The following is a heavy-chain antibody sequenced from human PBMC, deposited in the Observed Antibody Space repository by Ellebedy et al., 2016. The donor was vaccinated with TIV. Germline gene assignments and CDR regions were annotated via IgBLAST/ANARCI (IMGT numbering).Heavy chain of an antibody. J-gene: IGHJ4*02. D-gene: IGHD2/OR15-2a*01. Sequence: ASVKVSCXASGYTFTSYYMHWVRQAPGQGLEWMGIINPSGGSTSYAQKFQGRVTMTRDTSTSTVYMELSSLRSEDTAVYYCARDLWGAYYFDYWGQGTLVTVSS. CDR3: ARDLWGAYYFDY. V-gene: IGHV1-46*03. CDR2: INPSGGST. CDR1: GYTFTSYY.